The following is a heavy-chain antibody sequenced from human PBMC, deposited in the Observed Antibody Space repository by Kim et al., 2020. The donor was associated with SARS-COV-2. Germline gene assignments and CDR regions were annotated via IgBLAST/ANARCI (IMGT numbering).Heavy chain of an antibody. Sequence: GGSLRLSCAASGFTFSSYSMNWVRQAPGKGLEWVSYISSSSSTIYYADSVKGRFTISRDNAKNSLYLQMNSLRAEDTAVYYCARDALWFGELTTHVDYWGQGTLVTVSS. D-gene: IGHD3-10*01. V-gene: IGHV3-48*04. CDR3: ARDALWFGELTTHVDY. J-gene: IGHJ4*02. CDR2: ISSSSSTI. CDR1: GFTFSSYS.